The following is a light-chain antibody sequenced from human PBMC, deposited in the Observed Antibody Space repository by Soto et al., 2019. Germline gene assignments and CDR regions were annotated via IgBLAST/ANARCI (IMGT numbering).Light chain of an antibody. J-gene: IGKJ4*01. CDR2: DAS. V-gene: IGKV3-11*01. CDR1: QNINTY. Sequence: EIVLTQSPATLSLSLGERATLSCRANQNINTYLVWYQQKPGQAPRLLIYDASKRATGIPDRFSGSGSGTDFTLTISSLAPEDFALYYCQQRSSWPRAFGGGTKVEIK. CDR3: QQRSSWPRA.